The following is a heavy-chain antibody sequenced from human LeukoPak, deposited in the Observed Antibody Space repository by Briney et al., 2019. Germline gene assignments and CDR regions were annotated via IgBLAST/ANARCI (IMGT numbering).Heavy chain of an antibody. CDR3: ARGGLYYSAVDV. Sequence: PSQTLSLTCAISGDSVSNNRATWNWIRQSPSRGLEWLGRTYYRSKWSSESAVSVSGRISINSDTSKNQFYLQLNSVTPEDTAVYYCARGGLYYSAVDVWGQGTTVTVSS. CDR1: GDSVSNNRAT. CDR2: TYYRSKWSS. V-gene: IGHV6-1*01. J-gene: IGHJ6*02.